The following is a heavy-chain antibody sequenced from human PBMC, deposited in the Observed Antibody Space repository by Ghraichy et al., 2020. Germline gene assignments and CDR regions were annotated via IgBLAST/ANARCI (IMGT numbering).Heavy chain of an antibody. CDR3: AKAHSSGWDYFDY. D-gene: IGHD6-19*01. CDR2: ISYDGSNK. Sequence: GGSLRLSCAASGFTFSSYGIHWVRQAPGKGLEWVAVISYDGSNKYYADSVKGRFTISRDNSKNTLYLQMNSLRAEDTAVYYCAKAHSSGWDYFDYWGQGTLVTVSS. V-gene: IGHV3-30*18. CDR1: GFTFSSYG. J-gene: IGHJ4*02.